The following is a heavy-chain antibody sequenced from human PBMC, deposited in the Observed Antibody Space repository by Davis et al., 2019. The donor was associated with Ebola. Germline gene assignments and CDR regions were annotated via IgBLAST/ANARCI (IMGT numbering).Heavy chain of an antibody. J-gene: IGHJ6*02. CDR1: GFTFSNFA. D-gene: IGHD6-19*01. Sequence: GESLKISCAASGFTFSNFAMSWVRQAPGKGLEWVSSISGSGKTTYYADSVKGRFTISRDNPNNMLYLQMNSLRAEDTAVYYCARDKRSSWYGGMDVWGQGTTVTVSS. CDR3: ARDKRSSWYGGMDV. CDR2: ISGSGKTT. V-gene: IGHV3-23*01.